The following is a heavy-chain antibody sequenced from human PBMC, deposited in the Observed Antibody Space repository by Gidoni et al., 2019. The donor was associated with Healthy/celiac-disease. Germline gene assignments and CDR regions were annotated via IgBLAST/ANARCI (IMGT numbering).Heavy chain of an antibody. J-gene: IGHJ4*02. V-gene: IGHV3-64D*09. CDR1: GFTFSRYA. CDR3: VKDPQRWLQLMYFDY. D-gene: IGHD5-12*01. CDR2: ISSNGGST. Sequence: EVQLVESGGGLVPPGGSLRLSCSASGFTFSRYAMHWVRQAPGKGLEYVSAISSNGGSTYYADSVKGRFTISRDNSKNTLYLQMSSLRAEDTAGYYCVKDPQRWLQLMYFDYWGQGTLVTVSS.